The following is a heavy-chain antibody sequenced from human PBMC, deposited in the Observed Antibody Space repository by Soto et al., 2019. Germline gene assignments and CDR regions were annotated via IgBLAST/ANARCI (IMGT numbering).Heavy chain of an antibody. D-gene: IGHD5-12*01. Sequence: SETLSLTCTVSGGSISSSSYYWGWIRQPPGKGLEWIGSIYYSGSTYYNPSLRSRVTISVDTSKNQFSLKLSSVTAADTAVYYCASVRRGGYDSLRYYYGMDVWGQGTTVTVSS. V-gene: IGHV4-39*01. CDR1: GGSISSSSYY. J-gene: IGHJ6*02. CDR3: ASVRRGGYDSLRYYYGMDV. CDR2: IYYSGST.